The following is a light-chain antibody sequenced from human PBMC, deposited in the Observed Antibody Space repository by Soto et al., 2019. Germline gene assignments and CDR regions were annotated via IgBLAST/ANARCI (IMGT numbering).Light chain of an antibody. CDR3: CSYAGSYSYA. CDR2: EVS. J-gene: IGLJ1*01. Sequence: QSVLTQPPSASGAPGQSVTISCTGTSSDVGGYKYVSWYQQHPGKVPKLMIYEVSKRPSGVPDRFSGSKSGNTASLTVSGLQAEDEADYYCCSYAGSYSYAFATGTKVTVL. V-gene: IGLV2-8*01. CDR1: SSDVGGYKY.